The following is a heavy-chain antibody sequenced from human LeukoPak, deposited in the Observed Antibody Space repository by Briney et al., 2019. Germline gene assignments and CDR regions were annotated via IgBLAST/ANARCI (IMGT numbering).Heavy chain of an antibody. CDR1: GGSISSSSYY. CDR3: ARGELGAKDS. CDR2: IYYSGST. Sequence: PSETLSLTCTVSGGSISSSSYYWGWLRQPPGTGLEWIGTIYYSGSTYYNPSLESRVTLSVDTSKNQFSLKLSSVTAADTAVYYCARGELGAKDSWGQGTLVTVSS. J-gene: IGHJ4*02. D-gene: IGHD1-26*01. V-gene: IGHV4-39*01.